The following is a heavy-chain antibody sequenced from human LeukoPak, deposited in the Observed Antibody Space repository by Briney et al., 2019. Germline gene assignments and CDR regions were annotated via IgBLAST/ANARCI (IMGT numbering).Heavy chain of an antibody. D-gene: IGHD3-22*01. CDR2: INTSGST. J-gene: IGHJ6*03. V-gene: IGHV4-34*01. Sequence: SETLSLTCAVYGGSFSGYYWSWIRQPPGKGLEWIGEINTSGSTNYNPSLKGRVTISVDTSKNQFSLKLSSVTAADTAVYYCARGRYSGYDWPPMIVVVITAADYYYYYMDVWGKGTTVTVSS. CDR1: GGSFSGYY. CDR3: ARGRYSGYDWPPMIVVVITAADYYYYYMDV.